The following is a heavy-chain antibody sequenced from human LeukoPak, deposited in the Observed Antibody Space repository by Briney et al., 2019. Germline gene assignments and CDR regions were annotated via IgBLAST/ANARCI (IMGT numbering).Heavy chain of an antibody. CDR3: ARDLGSSNPISNDY. J-gene: IGHJ4*02. CDR1: GYSFTSYG. Sequence: GASVKVTCKASGYSFTSYGITWVRQAPGQGLEWLGWISTYDGHANYAQKLQGRVTLTTDTSTVTAYMELRSLRSDDTAVYYCARDLGSSNPISNDYWGQGTLVTVSS. CDR2: ISTYDGHA. D-gene: IGHD6-6*01. V-gene: IGHV1-18*01.